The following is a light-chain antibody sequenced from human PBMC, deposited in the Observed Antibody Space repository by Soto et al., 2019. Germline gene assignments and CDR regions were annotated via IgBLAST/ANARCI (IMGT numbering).Light chain of an antibody. CDR1: FSNIGRNV. CDR2: SSK. CDR3: AAWDDSLNGWV. Sequence: QSVLTQPPSASGTPGQRVTISCSGSFSNIGRNVVNWYQTVPGAAPRLLIYSSKERFLGVPDRFSGSKSGTSASLAITGLQSEDETDYFCAAWDDSLNGWVFGGGTQLTVL. J-gene: IGLJ3*02. V-gene: IGLV1-44*01.